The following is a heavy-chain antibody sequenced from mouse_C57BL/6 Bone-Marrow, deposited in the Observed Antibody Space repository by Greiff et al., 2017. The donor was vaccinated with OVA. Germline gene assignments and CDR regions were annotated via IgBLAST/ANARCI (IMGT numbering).Heavy chain of an antibody. CDR3: ARPYGSSSRGNFDV. CDR2: FTMYSDAT. J-gene: IGHJ1*03. V-gene: IGHV1-49*01. D-gene: IGHD1-1*01. CDR1: YFAFMARA. Sequence: LQQSGAELVRPGSSVKLSCKDSYFAFMARAMHWVKQRPGHGLEWIGSFTMYSDATEYSENFKGKATLTANTSSSTAYMELSSLTSEDSAVYYCARPYGSSSRGNFDVWGTGTTVTVSS.